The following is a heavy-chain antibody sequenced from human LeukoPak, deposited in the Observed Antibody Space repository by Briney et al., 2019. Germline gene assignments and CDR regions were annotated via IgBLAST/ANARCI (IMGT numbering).Heavy chain of an antibody. D-gene: IGHD2-15*01. CDR1: GFTFSSHE. Sequence: GGSLRLSCAASGFTFSSHEMQWVRQAPGKGLEWVSYISSSGSTKYYADPVKGRFTISRDNAKNLLYLQMNSLRAEDTAVYYCEVWSYNFDYWGQGTLVTVSS. CDR2: ISSSGSTK. V-gene: IGHV3-48*03. CDR3: EVWSYNFDY. J-gene: IGHJ4*02.